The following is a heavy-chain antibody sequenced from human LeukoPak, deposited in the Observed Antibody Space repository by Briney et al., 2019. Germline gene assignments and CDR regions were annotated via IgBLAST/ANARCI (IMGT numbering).Heavy chain of an antibody. Sequence: SGTLSLTCAVYGGSFSGYYWSWIRQPPGKGLEWIGEINHSGSTNYNPSLKSRVTISVDTSKNQFSLKLSSVTAADTAVYYCARGLYCFDYWGQGTLVTVSS. V-gene: IGHV4-34*01. J-gene: IGHJ4*02. CDR2: INHSGST. CDR3: ARGLYCFDY. CDR1: GGSFSGYY.